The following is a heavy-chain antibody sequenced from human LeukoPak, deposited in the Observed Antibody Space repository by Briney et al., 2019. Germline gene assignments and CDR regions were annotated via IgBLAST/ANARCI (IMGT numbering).Heavy chain of an antibody. V-gene: IGHV1-2*06. D-gene: IGHD3-22*01. CDR1: GYTFTGYY. Sequence: ASVXXXCXAXGYTFTGYYXHWVRQAPGQGLEWMGRINPNSGGTNYAQKFQGRVTMTRDTSISTAYMELSRLRSDDTAVYYCARGYYDSSGYYYWGQGTLVTVSS. J-gene: IGHJ4*02. CDR2: INPNSGGT. CDR3: ARGYYDSSGYYY.